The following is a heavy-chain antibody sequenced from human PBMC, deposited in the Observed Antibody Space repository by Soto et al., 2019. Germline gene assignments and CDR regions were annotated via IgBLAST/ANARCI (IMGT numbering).Heavy chain of an antibody. V-gene: IGHV3-23*01. D-gene: IGHD5-12*01. CDR2: ITGSGGNT. CDR1: GFTFSSYA. CDR3: AKDRGYSGYAVDY. Sequence: EVQLLESGGGLVQPGGSLRLSCAASGFTFSSYAMSWVRQAPGKGLEWVSAITGSGGNTFYADSVKGRFTISRDNSKNTLYLHMTRLGAEDTAIYYCAKDRGYSGYAVDYWGQGTLITVSS. J-gene: IGHJ4*02.